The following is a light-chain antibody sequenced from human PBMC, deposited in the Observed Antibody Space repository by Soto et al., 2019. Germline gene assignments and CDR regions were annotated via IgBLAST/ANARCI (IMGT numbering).Light chain of an antibody. Sequence: QSVLTQPASVSGSPGQSITISCTGTSSDIGSYNFVSWYQQHPGKAPKLMVFEVSDRPSGVSSRFSGSKSGSTASLTISGLQAEDEADYYCSSYTSGSTLVVFGGGTKLTVL. CDR3: SSYTSGSTLVV. V-gene: IGLV2-14*01. J-gene: IGLJ2*01. CDR1: SSDIGSYNF. CDR2: EVS.